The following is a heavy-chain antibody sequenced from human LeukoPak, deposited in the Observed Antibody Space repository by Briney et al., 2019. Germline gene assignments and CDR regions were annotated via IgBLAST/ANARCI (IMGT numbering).Heavy chain of an antibody. D-gene: IGHD4-23*01. V-gene: IGHV3-23*01. CDR1: GFTFSSYA. Sequence: GGSLRLSCAASGFTFSSYAMSWVRQAPGKGLEWVSAISGSGGSTYYADSVKGRFTISRDNSKNTLYLQMGSLRAEDMAVYYCARGLQGNYYYYYYMDVWGKGTTVTVSS. CDR2: ISGSGGST. CDR3: ARGLQGNYYYYYYMDV. J-gene: IGHJ6*03.